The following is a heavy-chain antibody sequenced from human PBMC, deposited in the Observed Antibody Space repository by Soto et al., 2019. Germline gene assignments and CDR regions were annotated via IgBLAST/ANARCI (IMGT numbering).Heavy chain of an antibody. CDR3: AKDIFYDSSGLDACDI. Sequence: EVQLLESGGGLVQPGGSLRLSCAASGFTFSSYAMSWVRQAPGKGLEWVSAISGSGGSTYYADSVKGRFTISGDKSKNTLYLQMNSLRSEDTAVYYCAKDIFYDSSGLDACDIWGQGTMVTVSS. D-gene: IGHD3-22*01. CDR1: GFTFSSYA. J-gene: IGHJ3*02. V-gene: IGHV3-23*01. CDR2: ISGSGGST.